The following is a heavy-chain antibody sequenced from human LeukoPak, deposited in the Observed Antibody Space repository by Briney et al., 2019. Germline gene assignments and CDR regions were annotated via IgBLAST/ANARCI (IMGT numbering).Heavy chain of an antibody. V-gene: IGHV3-66*01. D-gene: IGHD2-2*01. J-gene: IGHJ4*02. CDR1: GFTVSSNY. CDR3: ARGRSSTNFFDY. CDR2: KYTGGNT. Sequence: GGSLRLSCAASGFTVSSNYMGWVRQVPGKGPEWVSVKYTGGNTYYADSVKGRFTISRDSSKNTLDLQMNSLRAEDTAVYYCARGRSSTNFFDYWGQGTLVTVSS.